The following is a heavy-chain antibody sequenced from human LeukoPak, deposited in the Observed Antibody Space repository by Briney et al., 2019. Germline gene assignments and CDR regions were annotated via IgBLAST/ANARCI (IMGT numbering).Heavy chain of an antibody. V-gene: IGHV4-59*08. Sequence: SETLSLTCTVSGGSISSYYWSWIRQPPGKGLEWIGYIYYSGSTNYNPSLKSRVTISVDTSKNQFSLKLSSVTAAGTAVYYCARSYGPANWFDPWGQGTLVTVSS. D-gene: IGHD4-17*01. CDR1: GGSISSYY. J-gene: IGHJ5*02. CDR2: IYYSGST. CDR3: ARSYGPANWFDP.